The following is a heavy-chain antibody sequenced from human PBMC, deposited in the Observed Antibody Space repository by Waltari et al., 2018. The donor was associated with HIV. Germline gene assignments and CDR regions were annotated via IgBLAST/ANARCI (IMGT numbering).Heavy chain of an antibody. CDR2: ISYSRPT. D-gene: IGHD2-21*02. J-gene: IGHJ2*01. Sequence: QVQLQESGPGLVKPSETLSLTCTVSGGSISGYYWSWVRQPPGKGLEWVVSISYSRPTAYRPSLKSRISTSVGTSSSQGILNLSSATAADTAVYYCARERGRVTTDESWYFDLWGRGTLVTVSS. V-gene: IGHV4-59*01. CDR3: ARERGRVTTDESWYFDL. CDR1: GGSISGYY.